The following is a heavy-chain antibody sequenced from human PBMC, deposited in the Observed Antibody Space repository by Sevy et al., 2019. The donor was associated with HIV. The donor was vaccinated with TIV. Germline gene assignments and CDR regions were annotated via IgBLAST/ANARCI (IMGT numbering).Heavy chain of an antibody. CDR1: GYTFTDYY. Sequence: ASVKVSCKASGYTFTDYYIHWVRQAPGQGLEWMGWINPKSGGTNYAQKFHGRVTMTRDTSISTAYMEFSRLRSDDTAVYYCARVVEPAGIDPYYYGVDVWGQGATVTVSS. D-gene: IGHD2-2*02. V-gene: IGHV1-2*02. CDR2: INPKSGGT. J-gene: IGHJ6*02. CDR3: ARVVEPAGIDPYYYGVDV.